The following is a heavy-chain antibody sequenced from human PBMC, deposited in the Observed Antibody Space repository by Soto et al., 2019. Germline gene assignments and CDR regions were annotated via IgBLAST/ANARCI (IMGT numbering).Heavy chain of an antibody. CDR1: RGSISSSNW. J-gene: IGHJ2*01. Sequence: QVQLQESGPALVKPSGTLYLTCAVSRGSISSSNWWSWVRQSPGKGLEWIGAMYHTGITNYSPSLKSRVTMSVDKSKNQFSLKLSSVTAADTAVYYCARESYNESNVGYFDLWGRGTLVSVSS. V-gene: IGHV4-4*02. CDR2: MYHTGIT. CDR3: ARESYNESNVGYFDL. D-gene: IGHD1-1*01.